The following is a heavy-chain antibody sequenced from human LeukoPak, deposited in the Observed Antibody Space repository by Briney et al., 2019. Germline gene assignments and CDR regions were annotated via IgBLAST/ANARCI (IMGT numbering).Heavy chain of an antibody. Sequence: ASVKVSCKASGYPFTAYYVHWVRQAPGQGLEWMGRINCNNGGTNYAQKFRGRVTMTRDTSISTAYMELSGLTSDDTAVYYCARDPWGGDIVVVPAAIHDPWGQGTLVTVSS. D-gene: IGHD2-2*01. CDR3: ARDPWGGDIVVVPAAIHDP. CDR2: INCNNGGT. J-gene: IGHJ5*02. V-gene: IGHV1-2*06. CDR1: GYPFTAYY.